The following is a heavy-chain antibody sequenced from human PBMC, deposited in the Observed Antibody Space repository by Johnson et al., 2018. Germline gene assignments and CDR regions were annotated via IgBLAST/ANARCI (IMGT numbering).Heavy chain of an antibody. Sequence: VQLVQSGGGLVKPGRSLRLSCTASGFSFGDYAMTWFRQAPGKGLEWVGFIRSKVYGETTEYAASGKGRFTMSRDDSKTTASLKMNSLKTEDTGVYYCNTVFIVVRPAHYDGMDVWGQGTTVTVSS. J-gene: IGHJ6*02. CDR1: GFSFGDYA. CDR3: NTVFIVVRPAHYDGMDV. V-gene: IGHV3-49*05. CDR2: IRSKVYGETT. D-gene: IGHD2-2*01.